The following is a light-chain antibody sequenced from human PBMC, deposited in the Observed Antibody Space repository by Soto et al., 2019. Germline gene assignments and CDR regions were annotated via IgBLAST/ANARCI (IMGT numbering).Light chain of an antibody. V-gene: IGLV2-14*01. CDR2: DVS. CDR3: CSYTTSNTRQIV. Sequence: VLTQAASVSGSPGQAVPNPLTVNSNDLSGYTYVSWYPQHPGKAPKFMIYDVSNRPSGVSNRFSGSKSGNTASLTISGLQAEDEADYYCCSYTTSNTRQIVFGTGTKV. CDR1: SNDLSGYTY. J-gene: IGLJ1*01.